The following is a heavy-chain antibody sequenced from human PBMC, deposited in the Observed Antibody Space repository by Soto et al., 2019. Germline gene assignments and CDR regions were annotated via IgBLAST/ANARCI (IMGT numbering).Heavy chain of an antibody. CDR2: ISSSGSTI. D-gene: IGHD2-2*01. J-gene: IGHJ4*02. CDR3: ARDLHCSSTSCPYDY. V-gene: IGHV3-11*01. Sequence: GGSLRLSCAASGFNFSDYYMSWIRQAPGKGLEWVSYISSSGSTIYYADSVKGRFTISRDNAKNSLYLQMNSLRAEDTAVYYCARDLHCSSTSCPYDYWGQGTLVTVSS. CDR1: GFNFSDYY.